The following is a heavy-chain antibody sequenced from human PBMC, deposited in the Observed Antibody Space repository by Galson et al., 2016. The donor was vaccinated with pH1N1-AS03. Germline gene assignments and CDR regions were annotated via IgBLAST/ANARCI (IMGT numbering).Heavy chain of an antibody. D-gene: IGHD5-24*01. CDR1: GGTLSSYT. CDR2: INPMVGLA. J-gene: IGHJ6*02. V-gene: IGHV1-69*02. Sequence: SVKVSCKASGGTLSSYTINWVRQAPGQGLEWMGRINPMVGLADYAQKLQDRVTLTADKSTSTVYMELGSLRSEDTAVYYCARVSGEDGRGGYKGASAMDAWGQGTTVTVSS. CDR3: ARVSGEDGRGGYKGASAMDA.